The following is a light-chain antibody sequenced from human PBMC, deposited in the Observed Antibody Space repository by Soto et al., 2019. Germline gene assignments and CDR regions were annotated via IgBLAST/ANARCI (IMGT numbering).Light chain of an antibody. J-gene: IGLJ1*01. CDR1: SSDVGSYNL. CDR3: CSYAGSSTWV. V-gene: IGLV2-23*01. CDR2: EGG. Sequence: QSALTQPASVSGSPGHSITISCTGTSSDVGSYNLVSWYQQHPGKAPKLMIYEGGKRPSGVSNRFSGSKSGNTASLTISGLQAEDEADYYCCSYAGSSTWVFGTGTKVTVL.